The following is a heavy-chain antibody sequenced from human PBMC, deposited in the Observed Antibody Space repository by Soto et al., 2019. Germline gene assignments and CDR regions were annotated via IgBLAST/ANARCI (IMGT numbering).Heavy chain of an antibody. V-gene: IGHV4-59*01. CDR1: GGSMSRYY. CDR3: ARDVRPPGLAYFDL. CDR2: IHKTGST. D-gene: IGHD2-8*01. J-gene: IGHJ2*01. Sequence: QVQLQESGPGLVKPSETLSLTCSFSGGSMSRYYWTWIRQPPGKGLEWIGNIHKTGSTNYNASLKSLDNISIDTSKTAFSLHLPSVTAADTAVYYCARDVRPPGLAYFDLWGRGTLVTVSS.